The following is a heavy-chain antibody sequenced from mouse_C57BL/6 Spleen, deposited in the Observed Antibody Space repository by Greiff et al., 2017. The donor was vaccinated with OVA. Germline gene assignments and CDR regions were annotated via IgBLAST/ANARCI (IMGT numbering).Heavy chain of an antibody. V-gene: IGHV7-3*01. CDR2: IRNKANGYTT. J-gene: IGHJ2*01. D-gene: IGHD2-3*01. Sequence: EVKLVESGGGLVQPGGSLSLSCAASGFTFTDYYMSWVRQPPGKALEWLGFIRNKANGYTTESSASVMGRFTISRDNSESIIYLHMHALRAEENASYYCAREDGYYEGYWGQGNTRTVSS. CDR1: GFTFTDYY. CDR3: AREDGYYEGY.